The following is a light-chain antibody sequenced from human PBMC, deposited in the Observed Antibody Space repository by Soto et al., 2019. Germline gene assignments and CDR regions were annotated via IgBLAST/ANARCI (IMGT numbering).Light chain of an antibody. CDR2: KAS. V-gene: IGKV1-5*03. Sequence: DIQMTQSPSTVSASVGDRVTIACRASQSISGWLAWYQQKPGKAPKLLIYKASSLKSGVPSRFSGSGSGTEFTLTISSLQPDDFATYYCHQYNSSPWTFDQGTKVEV. CDR3: HQYNSSPWT. CDR1: QSISGW. J-gene: IGKJ1*01.